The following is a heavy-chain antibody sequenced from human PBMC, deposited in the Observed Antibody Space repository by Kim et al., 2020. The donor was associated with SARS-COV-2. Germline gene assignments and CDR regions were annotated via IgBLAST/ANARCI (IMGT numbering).Heavy chain of an antibody. V-gene: IGHV4-30-2*01. CDR3: ARVSGITGFDY. D-gene: IGHD1-26*01. J-gene: IGHJ4*02. Sequence: SETLSLTCAVSGGSISSGGYSWSWIRQPPGKGLEWIGYIYHSGSTYYNPSLKSRVTISVDRSKNQFSLKLSSVTAADTAVYYCARVSGITGFDYWGQGTLVTVSS. CDR2: IYHSGST. CDR1: GGSISSGGYS.